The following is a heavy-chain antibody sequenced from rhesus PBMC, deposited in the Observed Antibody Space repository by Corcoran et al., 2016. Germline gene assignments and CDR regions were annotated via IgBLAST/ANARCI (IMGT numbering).Heavy chain of an antibody. CDR2: ITSGGGSS. J-gene: IGHJ4*01. Sequence: EVQLVESGGGLAKRGGSRRLPCAASGFTFSSYWMNWVRQTPGKGLEWISAITSGGGSSCYADSVKGRFTISRDNSRTTLSLQMNSLRAEDTAVYYCAKGLVVDHFDYWGQGVLVTVSS. CDR1: GFTFSSYW. D-gene: IGHD2-39*02. V-gene: IGHV3S42*01. CDR3: AKGLVVDHFDY.